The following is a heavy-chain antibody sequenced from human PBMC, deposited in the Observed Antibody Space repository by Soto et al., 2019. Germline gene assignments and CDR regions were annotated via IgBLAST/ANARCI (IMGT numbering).Heavy chain of an antibody. D-gene: IGHD1-26*01. CDR2: IYYSGST. CDR1: GGSISSGGYY. V-gene: IGHV4-31*03. Sequence: SETLSLTCTVSGGSISSGGYYWSWIRQHPGKGLEWIGYIYYSGSTYYNPSLKSRVTISVDTSKHQFSLKLSSVTAADTAVYYCARVMGSWRGRYYYGMDVWGQGPTVTVSS. CDR3: ARVMGSWRGRYYYGMDV. J-gene: IGHJ6*02.